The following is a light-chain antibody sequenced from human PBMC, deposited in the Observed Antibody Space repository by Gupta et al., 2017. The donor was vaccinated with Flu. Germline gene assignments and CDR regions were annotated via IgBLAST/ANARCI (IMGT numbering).Light chain of an antibody. Sequence: KVTITCSGSSSKIGSNYVYWYHQRTETAPNLLMYYHNRRLSGIPDRFSASKSGTSATLGITGLQTGDEADYYCDTWDSSRSDWVFGGGTKLTVL. CDR1: SSKIGSNY. CDR2: YHN. CDR3: DTWDSSRSDWV. J-gene: IGLJ3*02. V-gene: IGLV1-51*01.